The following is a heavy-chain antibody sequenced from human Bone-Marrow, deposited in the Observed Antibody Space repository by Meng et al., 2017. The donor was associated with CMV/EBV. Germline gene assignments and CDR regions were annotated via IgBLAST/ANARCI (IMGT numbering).Heavy chain of an antibody. CDR3: AHRPSGYSSSWFDY. V-gene: IGHV2-5*01. D-gene: IGHD6-13*01. J-gene: IGHJ4*02. CDR2: MYSNDDK. CDR1: GFSLRSRGMG. Sequence: IPLKASGPPPVNTTQPLTLTCAFSGFSLRSRGMGVGWIRQPPGKALEWLALMYSNDDKQYSPSLRSRLTITEETSKNQVVLTMTNMDPKDTATYYCAHRPSGYSSSWFDYWGQGTLVTVSS.